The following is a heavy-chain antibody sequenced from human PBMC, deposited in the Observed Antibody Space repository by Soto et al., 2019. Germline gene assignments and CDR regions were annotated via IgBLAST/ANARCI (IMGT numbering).Heavy chain of an antibody. V-gene: IGHV1-46*01. J-gene: IGHJ4*02. CDR2: VNPSGGHT. Sequence: QVQLIQSGTEEKKHGASVKVSCKASGDTFSDCYIHWVRQARGQGLEWMGTVNPSGGHTTYSQHFLGRVTMTRDTSTSTRHMELTSLTSEDTAVYYCARGGHVVVVTAALDYWGQGTLVTVSS. CDR3: ARGGHVVVVTAALDY. D-gene: IGHD2-21*02. CDR1: GDTFSDCY.